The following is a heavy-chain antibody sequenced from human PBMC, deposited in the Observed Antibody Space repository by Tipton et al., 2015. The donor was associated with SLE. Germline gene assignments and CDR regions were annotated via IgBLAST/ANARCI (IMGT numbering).Heavy chain of an antibody. Sequence: TLSLTCTVSGGPLNHGGYYWNYIRQHPGEGLEWIGHITYSGHTLYNPSLQSRVTISVDTSKNQFSLKLTSVTAADTAVYYCARETEDTGWIHSRDYIYYYYYVDVRGQGTTVTVSS. CDR1: GGPLNHGGYY. CDR3: ARETEDTGWIHSRDYIYYYYYVDV. D-gene: IGHD6-19*01. V-gene: IGHV4-31*03. J-gene: IGHJ6*03. CDR2: ITYSGHT.